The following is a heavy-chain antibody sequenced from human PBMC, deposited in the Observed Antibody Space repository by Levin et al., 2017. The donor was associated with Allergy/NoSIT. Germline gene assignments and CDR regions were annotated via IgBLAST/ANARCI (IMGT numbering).Heavy chain of an antibody. V-gene: IGHV3-30*18. CDR2: ISYDGSNK. CDR1: GFTFSSYG. D-gene: IGHD3-3*01. Sequence: GGSLRLSCAASGFTFSSYGMHWVRQAPGKGLEWVAVISYDGSNKYYADSVKGRFTISRDNSKNTLYLQMNSLRAEDTAVYYCAKDRHDFWSGVLGGGMDVWGQGTTVTVSS. CDR3: AKDRHDFWSGVLGGGMDV. J-gene: IGHJ6*02.